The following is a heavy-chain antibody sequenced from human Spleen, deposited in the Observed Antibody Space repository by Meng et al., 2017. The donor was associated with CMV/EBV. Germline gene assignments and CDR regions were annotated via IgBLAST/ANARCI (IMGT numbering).Heavy chain of an antibody. J-gene: IGHJ6*02. CDR2: IKQDGSEK. D-gene: IGHD2-2*02. V-gene: IGHV3-7*01. Sequence: GGSLRLSCAASGFTFSSYAMSWVRQAPGKGLEWVANIKQDGSEKYYVDSVKGRFTISRDNAKNSLYLQMNSLRAEDTAVYFCARGEIPPYCSSTSCYSGGYYYYGMDVWGQGTTVTVSS. CDR1: GFTFSSYA. CDR3: ARGEIPPYCSSTSCYSGGYYYYGMDV.